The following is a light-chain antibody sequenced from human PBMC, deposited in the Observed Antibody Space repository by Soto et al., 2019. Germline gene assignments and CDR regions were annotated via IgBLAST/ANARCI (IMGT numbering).Light chain of an antibody. CDR1: SSDVGSYNL. CDR3: CSYAGNNIFV. V-gene: IGLV2-23*02. Sequence: QSVLTQPASVSGSPGQSITISCTGTSSDVGSYNLVSWYQQHPGKAPKVIIYEVIKRPSGVSNRFSGSKSGNTASLTISGLQAEDEGDYYCCSYAGNNIFVFGTGTKLTVL. CDR2: EVI. J-gene: IGLJ1*01.